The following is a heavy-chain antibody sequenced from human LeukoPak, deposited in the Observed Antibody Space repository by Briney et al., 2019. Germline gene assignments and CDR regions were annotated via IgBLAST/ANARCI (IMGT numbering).Heavy chain of an antibody. Sequence: SETLSLTCTVSGGSISSYYWNWIRQPPGKGLEWIGYIYNSGSTNYNPSLKSRVTISVDTSKNQFSLKLSSVTAADTAVYYCARDREEGAFDVWGQGTMVTVSS. CDR1: GGSISSYY. CDR2: IYNSGST. J-gene: IGHJ3*01. CDR3: ARDREEGAFDV. D-gene: IGHD1-26*01. V-gene: IGHV4-59*01.